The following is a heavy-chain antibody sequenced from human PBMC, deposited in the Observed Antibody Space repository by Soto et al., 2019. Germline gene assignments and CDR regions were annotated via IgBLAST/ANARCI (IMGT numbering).Heavy chain of an antibody. Sequence: QLHLVQSGAVVKKPGASVTVSCSASGYPVTAYYMHWVRQAPGRRLEWMGGINPATGAAKYTQTFQGRVTRPRDTSTSTVFMELSGLTSEDTAVFYCARGGGVGVAGSAAFDMWGQGTLVTVSS. D-gene: IGHD3-3*01. CDR1: GYPVTAYY. CDR3: ARGGGVGVAGSAAFDM. V-gene: IGHV1-2*02. CDR2: INPATGAA. J-gene: IGHJ3*02.